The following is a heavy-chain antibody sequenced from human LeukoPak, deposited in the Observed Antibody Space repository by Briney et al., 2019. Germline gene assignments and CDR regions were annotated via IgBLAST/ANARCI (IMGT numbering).Heavy chain of an antibody. CDR2: ISSSSSYI. V-gene: IGHV3-21*01. D-gene: IGHD3-10*01. CDR1: GFTFSSYG. J-gene: IGHJ4*02. CDR3: ARGFGELPFDY. Sequence: GGSLRLSCEASGFTFSSYGMSWVRQAPGKGLEWVSSISSSSSYIYYADSVKGRFTISRDNAKNSLYLQMNSLRAEDTAVYYCARGFGELPFDYRGQGTLVTVSS.